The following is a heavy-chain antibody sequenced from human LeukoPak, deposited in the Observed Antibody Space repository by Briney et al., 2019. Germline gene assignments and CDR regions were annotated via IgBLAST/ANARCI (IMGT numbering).Heavy chain of an antibody. CDR2: ISGSGGNT. CDR3: AKLPRAGGYSYGYYFDY. V-gene: IGHV3-23*01. Sequence: GGSLRLSCAASGFTFSSYAMSWVRQAPGKGLEWVSVISGSGGNTYYADSVKGRFTISRDNSKNTLYLQMNSLRAEDTAVYYCAKLPRAGGYSYGYYFDYWGQGTLATVSS. J-gene: IGHJ4*02. D-gene: IGHD5-18*01. CDR1: GFTFSSYA.